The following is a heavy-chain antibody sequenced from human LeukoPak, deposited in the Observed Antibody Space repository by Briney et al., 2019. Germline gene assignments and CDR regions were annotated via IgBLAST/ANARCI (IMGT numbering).Heavy chain of an antibody. Sequence: SETLSLTCAVYGGSFSGYYWSWIRQPPGKGLEWIGEVNHSGSTKYSPSLKSRVTISVDTSKNQFSLKLSSVTAADTAVYYCARDSGFSGTQRGEYWGQGTLVTVSS. V-gene: IGHV4-34*01. CDR2: VNHSGST. J-gene: IGHJ4*02. D-gene: IGHD2-21*01. CDR3: ARDSGFSGTQRGEY. CDR1: GGSFSGYY.